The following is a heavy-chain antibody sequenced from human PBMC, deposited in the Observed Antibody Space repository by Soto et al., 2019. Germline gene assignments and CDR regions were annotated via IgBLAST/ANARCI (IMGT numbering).Heavy chain of an antibody. CDR2: IKSKTDGGTT. V-gene: IGHV3-15*07. J-gene: IGHJ6*02. D-gene: IGHD3-3*01. Sequence: GGSLRLSCAASGFTFSNAWMNWVRQAPGKGLEWVGRIKSKTDGGTTDYAAPVKGRFTISRDDSKNTLYLQMNSLKTENTAVYYCTTRVYDFWSGYPITRYYGMDVWGQGTTVTVSS. CDR1: GFTFSNAW. CDR3: TTRVYDFWSGYPITRYYGMDV.